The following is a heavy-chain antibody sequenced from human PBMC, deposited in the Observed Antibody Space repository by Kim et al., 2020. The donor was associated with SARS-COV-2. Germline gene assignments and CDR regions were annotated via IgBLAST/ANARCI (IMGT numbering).Heavy chain of an antibody. D-gene: IGHD3-3*01. J-gene: IGHJ4*02. Sequence: GGSLRLSCAASGFTFDDYAMHWVRQAPGKGLEWVSGISWNSGSIGYADSVKGRFTISRDNAKNSLYLQMNSLRAEDTALYYCAKGGPEWGSNFDYWGQGTLVTVSS. V-gene: IGHV3-9*01. CDR3: AKGGPEWGSNFDY. CDR1: GFTFDDYA. CDR2: ISWNSGSI.